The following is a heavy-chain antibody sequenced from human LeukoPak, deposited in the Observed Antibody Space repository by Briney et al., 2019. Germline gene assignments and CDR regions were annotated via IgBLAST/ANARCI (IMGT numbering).Heavy chain of an antibody. CDR3: ARVGQWLGYYFDY. Sequence: GGSLRLSCAASGFTFSSYGMHWVRQAPGKGLEWVAFIRYDGSNKYYADSVKGRFTISRDNSKNTLYLQMNSLRAEDTAVYYCARVGQWLGYYFDYWGQGTLVTVSS. J-gene: IGHJ4*02. CDR1: GFTFSSYG. V-gene: IGHV3-30*02. CDR2: IRYDGSNK. D-gene: IGHD6-19*01.